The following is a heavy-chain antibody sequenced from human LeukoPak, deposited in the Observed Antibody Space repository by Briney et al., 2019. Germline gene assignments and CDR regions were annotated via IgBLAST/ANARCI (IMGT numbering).Heavy chain of an antibody. D-gene: IGHD3-3*01. Sequence: VASVKVSCTASGYTFINYGINWVRQAPGQGLEWMGWISAYNGNTNYAQKLQGRVTMTTDTSTSTAYMELRSLRSDDTAVYYCARDHGYDFWSGYYKIAWFDPWGQGTLVTVSS. J-gene: IGHJ5*02. CDR2: ISAYNGNT. CDR3: ARDHGYDFWSGYYKIAWFDP. V-gene: IGHV1-18*01. CDR1: GYTFINYG.